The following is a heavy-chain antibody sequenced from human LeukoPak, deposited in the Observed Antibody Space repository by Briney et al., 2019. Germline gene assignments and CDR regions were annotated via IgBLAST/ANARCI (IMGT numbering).Heavy chain of an antibody. CDR2: INHSGTT. D-gene: IGHD6-25*01. CDR3: ARAGGVKTAALDLDY. J-gene: IGHJ4*02. Sequence: PSETLSLTCAVYGASFSGSYWSWIRQPPGKGLEWIGDINHSGTTNYNPSLKSRVTISVDTSKNQFSLKLTSVTATDTAVYYCARAGGVKTAALDLDYWGQGTLVTVSS. V-gene: IGHV4-34*01. CDR1: GASFSGSY.